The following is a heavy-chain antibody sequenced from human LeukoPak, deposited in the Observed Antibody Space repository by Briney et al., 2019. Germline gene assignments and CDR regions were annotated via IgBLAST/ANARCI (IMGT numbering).Heavy chain of an antibody. D-gene: IGHD2-8*01. Sequence: SETLSLTCDVSGYSISSGYYWGWIRQPPGKGLEWIGLIYRSGSTYSNPSLKSRVTISVDTSKNQSSLKLSSVTAADTAVYYCASLGRGCDWGQGTLVTVSS. CDR3: ASLGRGCD. CDR1: GYSISSGYY. V-gene: IGHV4-38-2*01. J-gene: IGHJ4*02. CDR2: IYRSGST.